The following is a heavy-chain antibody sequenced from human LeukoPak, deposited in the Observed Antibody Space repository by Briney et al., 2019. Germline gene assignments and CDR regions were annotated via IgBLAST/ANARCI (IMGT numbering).Heavy chain of an antibody. J-gene: IGHJ3*02. Sequence: GASVKVSCKASGSTFTYRYLHWVRQAPGQALEWMGWITPFNGNTNYAQKFQDRVTITRDRSMSTAYMELSSLRSEDTAMYYCARGGIAAADDDAFDIWGQGTMVTVSS. V-gene: IGHV1-45*02. D-gene: IGHD6-13*01. CDR3: ARGGIAAADDDAFDI. CDR1: GSTFTYRY. CDR2: ITPFNGNT.